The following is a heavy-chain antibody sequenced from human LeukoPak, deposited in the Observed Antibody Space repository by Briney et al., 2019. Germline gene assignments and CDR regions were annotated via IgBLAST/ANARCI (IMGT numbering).Heavy chain of an antibody. J-gene: IGHJ4*02. CDR1: GFAFSNYE. V-gene: IGHV3-48*03. D-gene: IGHD2-21*02. CDR3: ARGQINCRGDCNDY. Sequence: GGSLRLSCEASGFAFSNYEMNWVRQAPGKGLEWISYIGTGDNKHYADSIEGRFTTSRDDAKNSLFLEMHSLEADDTAVYYCARGQINCRGDCNDYWGQGTLVTVSS. CDR2: IGTGDNK.